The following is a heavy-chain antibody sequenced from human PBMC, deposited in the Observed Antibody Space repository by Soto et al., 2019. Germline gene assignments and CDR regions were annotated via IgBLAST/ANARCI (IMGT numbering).Heavy chain of an antibody. CDR2: ISSGSSNI. CDR3: ASTTVVAATFDF. CDR1: GFAFRSYN. Sequence: EVQLVESGGGLVKPGGSLTLSCGASGFAFRSYNMNWVRQAPGKGLEWVASISSGSSNIYYADSVKGRFIISRDNAKNSLYQQMDSLTAEASAFYYCASTTVVAATFDFWGQGTLVTVSS. D-gene: IGHD2-15*01. J-gene: IGHJ4*02. V-gene: IGHV3-21*01.